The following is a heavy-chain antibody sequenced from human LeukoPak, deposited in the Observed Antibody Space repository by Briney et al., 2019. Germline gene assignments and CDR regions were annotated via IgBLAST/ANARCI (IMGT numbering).Heavy chain of an antibody. Sequence: ETLSLTCAVYGGSFSGYYWSWLRQPPGKGLEWIGEINHSGSTNYNPSLKSRVTISVDTSKNQFSLKLSSVTAADTAVYYCARATGYCSGGSCYSNWFDPWGQGTLVTVSS. CDR2: INHSGST. V-gene: IGHV4-34*01. CDR1: GGSFSGYY. CDR3: ARATGYCSGGSCYSNWFDP. D-gene: IGHD2-15*01. J-gene: IGHJ5*02.